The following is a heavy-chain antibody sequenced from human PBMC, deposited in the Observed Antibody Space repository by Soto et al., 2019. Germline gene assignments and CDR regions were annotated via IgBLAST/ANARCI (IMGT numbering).Heavy chain of an antibody. D-gene: IGHD6-13*01. CDR1: GGSFSGYY. CDR3: ARMWMAAAGDY. V-gene: IGHV4-34*01. CDR2: INHSGST. J-gene: IGHJ4*02. Sequence: SETLSLTCAVYGGSFSGYYWSWIRQPPGKGLEWIGEINHSGSTNYNPSLKSRVTISVDTSKNQFSLKLSSVTAADTAVYYCARMWMAAAGDYWGQGTLVTVSS.